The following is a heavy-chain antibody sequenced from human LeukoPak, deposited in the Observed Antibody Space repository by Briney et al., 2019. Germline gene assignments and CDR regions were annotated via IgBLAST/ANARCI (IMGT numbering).Heavy chain of an antibody. CDR3: ASGSTTVVTSYFDY. CDR1: GYTFTRNY. CDR2: IDPSGGGT. J-gene: IGHJ4*02. D-gene: IGHD4-23*01. Sequence: ASVKVSCKASGYTFTRNYINWLRQAPGQGLEWTGMIDPSGGGTAYAQKFQDRVTMTSDTSTSTVYMELNSLRSEGTAVYYCASGSTTVVTSYFDYWGQGTLVTVSS. V-gene: IGHV1-46*01.